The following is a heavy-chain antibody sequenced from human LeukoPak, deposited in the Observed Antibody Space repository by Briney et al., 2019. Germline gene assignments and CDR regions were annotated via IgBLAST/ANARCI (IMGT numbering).Heavy chain of an antibody. J-gene: IGHJ4*02. CDR3: ARGITYYDVNLDY. CDR2: IYYSGST. V-gene: IGHV4-59*01. CDR1: GGSISSYY. D-gene: IGHD3-22*01. Sequence: PSETLSLTCTVSGGSISSYYWSWIRQPPGKGLEWIGYIYYSGSTNYNPSLKSRVTISVDTSKDQFSLKLSSETAAGTAVYYCARGITYYDVNLDYWGQGTLVTVSS.